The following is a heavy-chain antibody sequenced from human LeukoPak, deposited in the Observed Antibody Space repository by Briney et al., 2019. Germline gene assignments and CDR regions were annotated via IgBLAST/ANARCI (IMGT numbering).Heavy chain of an antibody. CDR2: ITGSGGTT. D-gene: IGHD6-19*01. CDR1: GFTFSSYA. J-gene: IGHJ4*02. CDR3: ATAGGSSGSYPLIY. Sequence: HPGRSLRLSCAASGFTFSSYAMNWVRQAPGKGLERVSVITGSGGTTFYADSVKGRFTISRDNSKNTVFLQMNSLRAEDTAVYYCATAGGSSGSYPLIYWGQGILVTVSS. V-gene: IGHV3-23*01.